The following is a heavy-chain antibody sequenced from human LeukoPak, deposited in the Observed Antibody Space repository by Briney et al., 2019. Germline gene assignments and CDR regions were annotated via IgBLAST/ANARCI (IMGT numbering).Heavy chain of an antibody. D-gene: IGHD4-11*01. CDR1: GGSISSYY. V-gene: IGHV4-4*07. CDR2: IYTSGST. Sequence: PSETLSLTCTVSGGSISSYYWSWIRQPAGKGLEWIGRIYTSGSTNYNPSLKSRVTMSVDTSKNQFSLKLSSVTAADTAVYYCAREGYSNYVLFWYFDLWGRATLVTVSS. J-gene: IGHJ2*01. CDR3: AREGYSNYVLFWYFDL.